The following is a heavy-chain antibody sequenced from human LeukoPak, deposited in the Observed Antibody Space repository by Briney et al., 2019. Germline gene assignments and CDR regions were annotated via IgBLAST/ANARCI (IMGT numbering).Heavy chain of an antibody. CDR3: ANGWSPDY. CDR1: GFTFSSYA. J-gene: IGHJ4*02. Sequence: GGSLRLSCAASGFTFSSYAMSWVRQAPGKGLEWVSGISGSGGSTYYADSVKGRFTIFRDNSKNTLYLQMNSLRAEDTAVYHCANGWSPDYWGRGALVTVSS. D-gene: IGHD2-15*01. V-gene: IGHV3-23*01. CDR2: ISGSGGST.